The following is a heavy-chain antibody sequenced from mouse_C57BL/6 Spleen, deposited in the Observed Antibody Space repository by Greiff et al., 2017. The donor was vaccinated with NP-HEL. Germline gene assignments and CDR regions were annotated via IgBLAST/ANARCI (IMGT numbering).Heavy chain of an antibody. Sequence: VQLQHSGPELVKPGASVKISCKASGYAFSSSWMNWVKQRPGKGLEWIGRIYPGDGDTNYNGKFKGKATLTADKSSSTAYMQLSSLTSEDSAVYCCARGRGIGDYDPYAMDYWGQGTSVTVSS. D-gene: IGHD2-4*01. J-gene: IGHJ4*01. CDR3: ARGRGIGDYDPYAMDY. CDR2: IYPGDGDT. V-gene: IGHV1-82*01. CDR1: GYAFSSSW.